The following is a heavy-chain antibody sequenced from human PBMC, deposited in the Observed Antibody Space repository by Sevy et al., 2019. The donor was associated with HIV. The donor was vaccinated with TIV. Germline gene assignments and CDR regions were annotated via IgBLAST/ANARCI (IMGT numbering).Heavy chain of an antibody. D-gene: IGHD3-10*01. CDR2: IRSKTYGGTT. Sequence: GGSLRLSCTASGFTFGDYAMSWIRQTPGRGLEWVAFIRSKTYGGTTEYAASVKDRFTISRNDSNSIAYLQMNSLKTEDTALYYCTRRRGAISAYYYFGMDVWGQGTTVTVSS. CDR3: TRRRGAISAYYYFGMDV. CDR1: GFTFGDYA. J-gene: IGHJ6*02. V-gene: IGHV3-49*03.